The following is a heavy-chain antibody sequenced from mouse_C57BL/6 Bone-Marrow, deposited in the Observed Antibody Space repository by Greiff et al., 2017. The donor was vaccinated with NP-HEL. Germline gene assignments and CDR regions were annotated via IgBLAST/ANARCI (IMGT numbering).Heavy chain of an antibody. CDR2: IDPSDSYT. J-gene: IGHJ2*01. V-gene: IGHV1-59*01. CDR3: ARGSSYGY. D-gene: IGHD1-1*01. Sequence: QVQLQQPGAELVRPGTSVKLSCKASGYTFTSYWMHWVKQRPGQGLEWIGVIDPSDSYTNYNQKFKGKATLTVDTSSSTAYMQLSSLTSEDSAVYYCARGSSYGYWGKGTTLTVSS. CDR1: GYTFTSYW.